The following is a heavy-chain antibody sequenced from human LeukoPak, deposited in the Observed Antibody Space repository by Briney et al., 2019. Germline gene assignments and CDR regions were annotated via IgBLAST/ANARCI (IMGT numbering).Heavy chain of an antibody. CDR3: TRGPGITFGGVIVGFVYYSDY. CDR1: GFTFGDYA. Sequence: PGGSLRLSCTASGFTFGDYAMSWVRQAPGKGLEWVGFIRSKAYGGTTEYAASVKGRFTISRDDSKSIAYLQMNSLKTEDTAVYYCTRGPGITFGGVIVGFVYYSDYWGQGTLVTVSS. J-gene: IGHJ4*02. D-gene: IGHD3-16*02. V-gene: IGHV3-49*04. CDR2: IRSKAYGGTT.